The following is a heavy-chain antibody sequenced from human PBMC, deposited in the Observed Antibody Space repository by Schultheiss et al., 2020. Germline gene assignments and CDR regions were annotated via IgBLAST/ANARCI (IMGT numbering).Heavy chain of an antibody. Sequence: GGSLRLSCAASGFTFSYYYMSGVRQAPGKGLEWVGRIRSKANSYATAYAASVKGRFTISRDDSKNTAYLQMNSLKTEDTAVYYCTRSDYSSGWYGSDYWGQGTLVTVSS. D-gene: IGHD6-19*01. V-gene: IGHV3-73*01. CDR3: TRSDYSSGWYGSDY. CDR2: IRSKANSYAT. J-gene: IGHJ4*02. CDR1: GFTFSYYY.